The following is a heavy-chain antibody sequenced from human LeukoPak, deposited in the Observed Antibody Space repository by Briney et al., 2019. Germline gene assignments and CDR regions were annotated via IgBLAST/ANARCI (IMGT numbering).Heavy chain of an antibody. J-gene: IGHJ4*02. CDR3: ATQRDGYNAPFDY. Sequence: GGSLRLSCAASGFTFSSYGMSWVRQAPGKGLGWVSSISSSSSYIYYGDSVKGRFTISRDNAKKPLFLQMNSLRAEDTAVYYCATQRDGYNAPFDYWGQGTLVTVSS. V-gene: IGHV3-21*01. D-gene: IGHD5-24*01. CDR2: ISSSSSYI. CDR1: GFTFSSYG.